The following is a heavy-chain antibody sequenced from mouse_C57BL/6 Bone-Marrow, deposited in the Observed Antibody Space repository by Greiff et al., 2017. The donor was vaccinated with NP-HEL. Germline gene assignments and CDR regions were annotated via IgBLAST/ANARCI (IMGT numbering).Heavy chain of an antibody. Sequence: EVQLQESGPGLVKPSQSLSLTCSVTGYSITSGYYWNWIRQFPGNKLEWMGYLSYDGSNNYNPSLKNRISITRDTSKNQFFLKLNSVTTEETATYYCARGVYYSIFWFDYWGQGTLVTVSA. CDR2: LSYDGSN. CDR1: GYSITSGYY. CDR3: ARGVYYSIFWFDY. D-gene: IGHD2-5*01. J-gene: IGHJ3*01. V-gene: IGHV3-6*01.